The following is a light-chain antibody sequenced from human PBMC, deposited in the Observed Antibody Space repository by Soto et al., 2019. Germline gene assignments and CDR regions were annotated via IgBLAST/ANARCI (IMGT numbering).Light chain of an antibody. V-gene: IGKV1-12*01. CDR2: AAS. CDR3: QQGDSFPFT. CDR1: QDISSW. Sequence: DIQSTQSPSSVSASVGDRVTITCRSSQDISSWVAWYQQKPGKAPKLLISAASSLQSGVPRRFSGSGSGTDFTLVISSLQAEDFATYFCQQGDSFPFTFGGGTKVDIK. J-gene: IGKJ4*01.